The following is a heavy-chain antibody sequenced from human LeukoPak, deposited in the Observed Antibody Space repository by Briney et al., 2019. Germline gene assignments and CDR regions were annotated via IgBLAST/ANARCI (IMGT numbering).Heavy chain of an antibody. D-gene: IGHD3-10*01. V-gene: IGHV3-30-3*01. CDR1: GFTFSSYA. Sequence: GGSLRLSCAASGFTFSSYAMHWVRQAPGKGLEWAAVISYDGSNKYYADSVKGRFTISRDNSKNTLYLQMNSLRAEDTAVYYCARDRGTMVRGVIPGAYYYGMDVWGQGTTVTVSS. CDR2: ISYDGSNK. CDR3: ARDRGTMVRGVIPGAYYYGMDV. J-gene: IGHJ6*02.